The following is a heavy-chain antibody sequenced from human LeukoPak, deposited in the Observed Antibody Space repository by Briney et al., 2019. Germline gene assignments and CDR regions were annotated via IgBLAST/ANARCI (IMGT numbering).Heavy chain of an antibody. J-gene: IGHJ4*02. CDR3: ARELVPGVQYFDY. V-gene: IGHV3-21*01. Sequence: GGSLRLSCLASKFIFNNYDMTWVRQAPRKGLEWVSSISGSGDNMDYADSVKGRFTISRDNAKNSLYLQMNSLRAEDTAVYYCARELVPGVQYFDYWGQGTLVTVSS. CDR2: ISGSGDNM. CDR1: KFIFNNYD. D-gene: IGHD3-10*01.